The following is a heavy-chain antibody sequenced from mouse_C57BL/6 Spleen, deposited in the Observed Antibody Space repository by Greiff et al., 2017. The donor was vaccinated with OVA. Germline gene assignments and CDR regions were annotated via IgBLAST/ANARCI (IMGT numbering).Heavy chain of an antibody. CDR3: ARRQGYFDV. CDR1: GYTFTSYG. CDR2: IYPRSGNT. Sequence: VQLQQSGAELARPGASVKLSCKASGYTFTSYGISWVKQRTGQGLEWIGKIYPRSGNTYYNEKFKGKATLTADKSSSTAYMELRSLTSEDAAVYFCARRQGYFDVWGTGTTVTVSS. J-gene: IGHJ1*03. V-gene: IGHV1-81*01.